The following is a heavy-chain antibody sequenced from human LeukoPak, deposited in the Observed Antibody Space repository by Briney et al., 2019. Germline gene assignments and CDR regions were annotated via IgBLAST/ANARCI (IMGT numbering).Heavy chain of an antibody. Sequence: PGGSLRLSCAASGFTFSSSAISWVRQAPGKGLEWVAGISDSGGRMYYPASVKGRFTISRDNSKNTLYLQMGSLRGEDTALYYCAKVVGYCSGGNCYIVDYWGQGTLVTVSS. CDR1: GFTFSSSA. V-gene: IGHV3-23*01. CDR3: AKVVGYCSGGNCYIVDY. CDR2: ISDSGGRM. D-gene: IGHD2-15*01. J-gene: IGHJ4*02.